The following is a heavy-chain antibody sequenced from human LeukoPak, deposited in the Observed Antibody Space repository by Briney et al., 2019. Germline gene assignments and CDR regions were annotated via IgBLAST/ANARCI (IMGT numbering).Heavy chain of an antibody. Sequence: PSETLSLTCAVYGGAFSGYYCSWIRQPPGKGLEWIGEINHSGSTNYNPSLKSRVTISVDTSKNQFSLKLSSVTAADTAVYYCASVVAVAGNDYFDYRGQGTLVTVSS. CDR1: GGAFSGYY. J-gene: IGHJ4*02. V-gene: IGHV4-34*01. CDR2: INHSGST. CDR3: ASVVAVAGNDYFDY. D-gene: IGHD6-19*01.